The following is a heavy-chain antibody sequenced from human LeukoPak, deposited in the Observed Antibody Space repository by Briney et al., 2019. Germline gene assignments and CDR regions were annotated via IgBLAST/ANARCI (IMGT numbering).Heavy chain of an antibody. J-gene: IGHJ4*02. V-gene: IGHV1-2*02. CDR1: GGTFISYA. CDR2: INPNSGGT. D-gene: IGHD6-19*01. Sequence: ASVKVSCKASGGTFISYAISWVRQAPGQGREGMGWINPNSGGTNYAQKFQGRVTMTRDTSISTAYMELSRLRSDDTAVYYCARGARGGWYFDYWGQGTLVTVSS. CDR3: ARGARGGWYFDY.